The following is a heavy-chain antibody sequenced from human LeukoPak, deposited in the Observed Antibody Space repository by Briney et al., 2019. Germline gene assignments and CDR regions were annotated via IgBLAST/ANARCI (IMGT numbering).Heavy chain of an antibody. CDR2: IYSGGST. Sequence: QSGGSLRLSCAASGFTVSSNYMSWVRQAPGKGLEWVSVIYSGGSTYYADSVKGRFTISRDNSKNTLYLQMNSLRAEDTAVYYCARDPYCSSTSCYGGYYYGMDVWGQGTTVTVSS. D-gene: IGHD2-2*01. CDR3: ARDPYCSSTSCYGGYYYGMDV. J-gene: IGHJ6*02. CDR1: GFTVSSNY. V-gene: IGHV3-66*02.